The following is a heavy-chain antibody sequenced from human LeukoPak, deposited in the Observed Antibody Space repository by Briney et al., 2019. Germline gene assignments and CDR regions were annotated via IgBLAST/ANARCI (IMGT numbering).Heavy chain of an antibody. D-gene: IGHD2-15*01. J-gene: IGHJ3*02. CDR3: ARDSVDIVVAKGAFDI. CDR2: INDSGST. V-gene: IGHV4-34*01. CDR1: GGSFSGYY. Sequence: SETLCLTCAVYGGSFSGYYWSWIRQPPGKGLEWVGEINDSGSTNYNPSLKSGVTISVDTSKNKLSLKLSSVPAPDTAVYYCARDSVDIVVAKGAFDIWGQGTMVTLSS.